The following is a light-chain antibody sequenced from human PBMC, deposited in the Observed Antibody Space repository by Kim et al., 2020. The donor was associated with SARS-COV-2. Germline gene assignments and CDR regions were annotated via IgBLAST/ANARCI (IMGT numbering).Light chain of an antibody. V-gene: IGLV2-18*02. CDR1: SSDVGAYNR. Sequence: GQSVTISWAGASSDVGAYNRVSWYRQSPGTAPKLMIYEVSHRPSGVPDRFSGSRSGNTASLTISGLQAEDEADYYCCSYTSSTTLVFGGGTQLTVL. CDR2: EVS. CDR3: CSYTSSTTLV. J-gene: IGLJ2*01.